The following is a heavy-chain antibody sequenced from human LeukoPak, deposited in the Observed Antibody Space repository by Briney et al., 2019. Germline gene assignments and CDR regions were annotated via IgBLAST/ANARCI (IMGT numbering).Heavy chain of an antibody. D-gene: IGHD3-16*02. Sequence: SETLSLTCAVSGGSISSGGYSWSWIRQPPGKGLEWIGFIYYSGSAYYNPSLKSRLTISVDTSKNQFSLRLNSVTAADTAVYYCARAYQPLGGLSFPDYWGQGTLVTVSS. CDR2: IYYSGSA. J-gene: IGHJ4*02. CDR1: GGSISSGGYS. V-gene: IGHV4-30-4*07. CDR3: ARAYQPLGGLSFPDY.